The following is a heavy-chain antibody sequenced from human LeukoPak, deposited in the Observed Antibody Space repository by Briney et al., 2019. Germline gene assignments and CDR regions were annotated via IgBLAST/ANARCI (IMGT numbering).Heavy chain of an antibody. Sequence: GGSLRLSCAASGFTFSSYAMSWVRQAPGKGLEWVSAISGSGGSTYYADSVKGRFTISRDNSKNTLYLQMNSLRAEDTAVYYCARDSLHVYGMDVWGQGTTVTVSS. CDR2: ISGSGGST. CDR3: ARDSLHVYGMDV. CDR1: GFTFSSYA. V-gene: IGHV3-23*01. J-gene: IGHJ6*02. D-gene: IGHD3-22*01.